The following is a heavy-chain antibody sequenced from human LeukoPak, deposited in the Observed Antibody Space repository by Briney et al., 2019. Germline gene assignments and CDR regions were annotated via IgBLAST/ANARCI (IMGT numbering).Heavy chain of an antibody. CDR1: GYTFTSYD. V-gene: IGHV1-8*01. CDR3: ARGIHRRNYYYHYMDV. Sequence: ASVKVSCKASGYTFTSYDINWVRQATGQGLEWMGWMNPNSGNTGYAQKFQGRVTMTRNTSISTAYIELSSLRSEDTAVYYCARGIHRRNYYYHYMDVWGKGTTVTVSS. J-gene: IGHJ6*03. CDR2: MNPNSGNT. D-gene: IGHD3-16*02.